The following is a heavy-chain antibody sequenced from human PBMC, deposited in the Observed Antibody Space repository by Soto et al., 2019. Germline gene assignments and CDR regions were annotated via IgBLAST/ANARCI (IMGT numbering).Heavy chain of an antibody. D-gene: IGHD1-26*01. CDR3: AGDSGRYCGSYY. CDR2: ISAYNGNT. CDR1: GYTFTSYG. V-gene: IGHV1-18*01. J-gene: IGHJ4*02. Sequence: QVQLVQSGAEVKKPGASVKVSCKASGYTFTSYGISWVRQAPGQGLEWMGWISAYNGNTNYAQKLQSRVTMTTDTSTSKAYMELRRLRSDGTAVYYCAGDSGRYCGSYYWGQGTLVTVSS.